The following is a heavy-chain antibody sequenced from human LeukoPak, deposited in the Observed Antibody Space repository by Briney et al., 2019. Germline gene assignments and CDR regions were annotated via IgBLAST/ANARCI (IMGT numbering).Heavy chain of an antibody. V-gene: IGHV4-30-4*07. Sequence: SETLSLACAVSGGSISSGGYSWSWIRQPPGKGLEWIGYIYYSGSTYYNPSLKSRVTISVDTSKNQFSLKLSSVTAADTAVYYCARRNVVVTAITDAFDIWGQGTMVTVSS. CDR3: ARRNVVVTAITDAFDI. CDR2: IYYSGST. J-gene: IGHJ3*02. CDR1: GGSISSGGYS. D-gene: IGHD2-21*02.